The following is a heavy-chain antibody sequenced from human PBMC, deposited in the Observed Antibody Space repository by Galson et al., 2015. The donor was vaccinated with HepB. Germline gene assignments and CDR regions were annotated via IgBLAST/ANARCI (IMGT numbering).Heavy chain of an antibody. CDR1: GYTLTELS. J-gene: IGHJ6*02. CDR2: FDPEDGET. Sequence: SVKVSCKVSGYTLTELSMHWVRQAPGKGLEWMGGFDPEDGETIYAQKFQGRVTMTEDTSTDTAYMELSSQRSEDTAVYYCATLHPGIAVAILRDFYYYYYGMDVWGQGTTVTVSS. CDR3: ATLHPGIAVAILRDFYYYYYGMDV. D-gene: IGHD6-19*01. V-gene: IGHV1-24*01.